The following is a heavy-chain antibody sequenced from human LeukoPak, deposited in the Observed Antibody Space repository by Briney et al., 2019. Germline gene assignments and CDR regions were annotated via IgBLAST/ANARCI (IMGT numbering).Heavy chain of an antibody. J-gene: IGHJ4*02. V-gene: IGHV4-34*01. CDR1: GGSFSGYY. Sequence: SETLSLTCAVYGGSFSGYYWSWIRQPPGKGLEWIGEINHSGSTNYNPSLKSRVTISVDTSKNQFSLKLSSVTAADTAVYYCARVKGREGSTVIIDYWGQGTLVTVSS. CDR2: INHSGST. D-gene: IGHD3-10*01. CDR3: ARVKGREGSTVIIDY.